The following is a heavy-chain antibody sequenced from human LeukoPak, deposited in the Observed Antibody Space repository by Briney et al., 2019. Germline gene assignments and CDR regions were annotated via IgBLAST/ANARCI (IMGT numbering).Heavy chain of an antibody. CDR3: ARARPRYDYVWGSYRYLSDY. J-gene: IGHJ4*02. CDR1: GFTVSSNY. D-gene: IGHD3-16*02. Sequence: PGGSLRLSCAASGFTVSSNYMSWVRQAPGKGLEWIGYIYYSGNTNYNPSLKSRVTISVDTSKNQFSLKLSSVTAADTAVYYCARARPRYDYVWGSYRYLSDYWGQGTLVTVSS. V-gene: IGHV4-59*02. CDR2: IYYSGNT.